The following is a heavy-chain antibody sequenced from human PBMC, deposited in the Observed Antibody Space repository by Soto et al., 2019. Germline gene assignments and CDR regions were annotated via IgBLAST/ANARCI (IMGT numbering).Heavy chain of an antibody. Sequence: SETLSLTCTVSGGSVNTFYWSWVRQPAGKGLEWIGRIFSSGSTSFNPSLESRVAMSVDTSKNHFSLNLSSVTAADMAVYYCAREGSYSAYNFAHGIQLWSFDFWGQGALVTVSS. CDR1: GGSVNTFY. CDR2: IFSSGST. V-gene: IGHV4-4*07. J-gene: IGHJ4*02. D-gene: IGHD5-12*01. CDR3: AREGSYSAYNFAHGIQLWSFDF.